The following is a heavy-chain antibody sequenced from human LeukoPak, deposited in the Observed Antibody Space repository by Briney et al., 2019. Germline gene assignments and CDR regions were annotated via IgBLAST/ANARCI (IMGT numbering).Heavy chain of an antibody. CDR3: AKDGPYSGYDY. Sequence: GGSLRLSCAASGFTFSDYYMSWVRQAPGKGLECVSALSASGDITYYADSVKGRFTVSRDNSKNTLYLQMNSLRAEDTAVYYCAKDGPYSGYDYWGQGTLVTVSS. CDR2: LSASGDIT. J-gene: IGHJ4*02. CDR1: GFTFSDYY. D-gene: IGHD5-12*01. V-gene: IGHV3-23*01.